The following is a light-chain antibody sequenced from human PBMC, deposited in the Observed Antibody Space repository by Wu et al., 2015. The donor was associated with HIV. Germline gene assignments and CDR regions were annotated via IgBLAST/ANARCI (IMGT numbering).Light chain of an antibody. CDR3: QQYGSSSSWT. CDR2: VHP. J-gene: IGKJ1*01. Sequence: SCRASQSVSSSYLAWYQQKPGQAPQAPPSMVHPAGPLASQTGSVASGSGTDFTLTISRLEPEDFAVYYCQQYGSSSSWTFGQGTKVEIK. CDR1: QSVSSSY. V-gene: IGKV3-20*01.